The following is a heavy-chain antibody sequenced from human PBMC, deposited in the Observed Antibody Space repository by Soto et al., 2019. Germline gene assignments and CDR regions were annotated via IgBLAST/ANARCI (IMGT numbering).Heavy chain of an antibody. V-gene: IGHV3-23*01. CDR1: GFTFINYA. CDR2: ISGEGSST. CDR3: AKARLYNSPFDN. Sequence: GGSLRLSCATSGFTFINYAMAWVRQAPGKGLEWVSIISGEGSSTHYADFVKGRFIISRDSSTNTLYPQMGSLRAEDTAVYYCAKARLYNSPFDNWGQGTVVSVSS. D-gene: IGHD3-16*01. J-gene: IGHJ4*02.